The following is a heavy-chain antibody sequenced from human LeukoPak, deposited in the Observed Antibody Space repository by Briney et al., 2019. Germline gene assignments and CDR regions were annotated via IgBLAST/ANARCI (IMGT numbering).Heavy chain of an antibody. J-gene: IGHJ3*02. D-gene: IGHD5-18*01. V-gene: IGHV1-8*02. CDR3: ARGMGYSYGHRRGAFDI. CDR1: GYTFTSYD. CDR2: MNPNSGNT. Sequence: ASVKVSCKASGYTFTSYDINWVRQATGQGLEWMGWMNPNSGNTGYAQKFQGRVTMTRNTSISTAYMELSSLRSEDTAVYYCARGMGYSYGHRRGAFDIWGEGTMVTVSS.